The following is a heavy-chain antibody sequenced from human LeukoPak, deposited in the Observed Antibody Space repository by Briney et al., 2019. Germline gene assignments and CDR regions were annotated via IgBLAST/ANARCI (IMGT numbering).Heavy chain of an antibody. D-gene: IGHD4-23*01. CDR1: GYTFTGYY. J-gene: IGHJ4*02. V-gene: IGHV1-2*04. CDR2: INPNSGGT. CDR3: ARDRGYGGNSGYFDY. Sequence: ASVNVSCKASGYTFTGYYMHWVRQAPGQGLEWMGWINPNSGGTNYAQKFQGWVTMTRDTSISTAYMELSRLRSDDTAVYYCARDRGYGGNSGYFDYWGQGTLVTVSS.